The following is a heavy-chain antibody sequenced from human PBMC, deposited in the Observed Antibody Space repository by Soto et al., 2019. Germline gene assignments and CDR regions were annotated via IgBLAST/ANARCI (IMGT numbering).Heavy chain of an antibody. Sequence: QVQLVQSGAEVKKPGASVKVSCKASGYTFTSYAMHWVRQAPGQRLEWMGWINAGNGNTKYSQKLQGRVTITRDTSASTAYMELSSLRSEDTAVYYCASSSGSYWQLDYWGQGTLVTVSS. CDR3: ASSSGSYWQLDY. D-gene: IGHD1-26*01. J-gene: IGHJ4*02. CDR1: GYTFTSYA. V-gene: IGHV1-3*01. CDR2: INAGNGNT.